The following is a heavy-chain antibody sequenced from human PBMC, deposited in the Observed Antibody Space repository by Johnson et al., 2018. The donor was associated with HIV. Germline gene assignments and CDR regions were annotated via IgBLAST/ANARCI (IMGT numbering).Heavy chain of an antibody. V-gene: IGHV3-66*01. CDR3: ARDGESQQLPLGDALDV. CDR1: GISVIKNY. Sequence: VHLVESGGGLVQPGGSLRLSCEASGISVIKNYMSWVRQAPGQGLEWVSVLYSGGNTYYADSVRGRFTISRDTSKNTLYLQMSSLKVEDTALYYCARDGESQQLPLGDALDVWGRGTMVIVSS. CDR2: LYSGGNT. D-gene: IGHD6-13*01. J-gene: IGHJ3*01.